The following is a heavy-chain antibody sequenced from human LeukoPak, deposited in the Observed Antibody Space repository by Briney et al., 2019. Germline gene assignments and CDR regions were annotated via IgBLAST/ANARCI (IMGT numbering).Heavy chain of an antibody. D-gene: IGHD6-13*01. Sequence: ASVKVSCKASGYTFTSYGISWVRQAPGQGLEWMGWINPNSGGTNYAQKFQGRVTMTRDTSISTAYMELSGLRSDDTAVYYCAREAGDAAAGTTFYYYYMDVWGKGTTVTVSS. CDR1: GYTFTSYG. CDR3: AREAGDAAAGTTFYYYYMDV. V-gene: IGHV1-2*02. J-gene: IGHJ6*03. CDR2: INPNSGGT.